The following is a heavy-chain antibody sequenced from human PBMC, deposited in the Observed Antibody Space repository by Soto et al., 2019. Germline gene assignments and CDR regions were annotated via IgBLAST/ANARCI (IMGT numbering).Heavy chain of an antibody. D-gene: IGHD5-12*01. CDR2: FDPEDGET. Sequence: ASVKVSGKVSGFTLTELSIHWVRQAPGKGLEWMGGFDPEDGETIYAQKFQGRVTMTEDTSTDTAYMDLSSLRSEDTAVYYCAATYTVATITIDYWGQGTLVTVSS. CDR3: AATYTVATITIDY. J-gene: IGHJ4*02. V-gene: IGHV1-24*01. CDR1: GFTLTELS.